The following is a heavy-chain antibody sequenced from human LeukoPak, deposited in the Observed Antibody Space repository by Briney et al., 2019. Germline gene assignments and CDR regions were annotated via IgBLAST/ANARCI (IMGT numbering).Heavy chain of an antibody. D-gene: IGHD6-13*01. CDR1: GGSFSGYY. CDR3: ATTERPSAGTDRGSFDY. J-gene: IGHJ4*02. Sequence: PSETLSLTCAVYGGSFSGYYWSWIRQPPGKGLEWIGEINHSGSTNYNPSLKSRVTVSVDTSKNQFSLKLSSVTAADTAVYYCATTERPSAGTDRGSFDYWGQGTLVTVPS. CDR2: INHSGST. V-gene: IGHV4-34*01.